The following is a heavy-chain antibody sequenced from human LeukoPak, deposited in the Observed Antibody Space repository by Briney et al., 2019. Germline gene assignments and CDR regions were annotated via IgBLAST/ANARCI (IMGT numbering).Heavy chain of an antibody. Sequence: SVTVSCKASGGTISSHAINWLRQAPGQGLEWMGGIIPIFGSANYAQKFQGRVTITADESTRTAYMQLNSLRSEDTAVYYCVRDPPDPWGQGTLVTVSS. CDR3: VRDPPDP. CDR2: IIPIFGSA. V-gene: IGHV1-69*13. CDR1: GGTISSHA. J-gene: IGHJ5*02.